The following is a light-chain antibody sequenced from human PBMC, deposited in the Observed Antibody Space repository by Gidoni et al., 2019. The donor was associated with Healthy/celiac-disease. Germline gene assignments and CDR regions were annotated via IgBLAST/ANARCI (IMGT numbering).Light chain of an antibody. CDR2: GAS. Sequence: EIVLPPSPGTLSLSPGERATLSCRASQSVSSSSLAWYQQKPGQAPMLLIYGASSRATGIPDRFSGSGSGTDFTLTISRLEPEDFAVYYCQQYGSSHSFGQGTKLEIK. J-gene: IGKJ2*03. V-gene: IGKV3-20*01. CDR1: QSVSSSS. CDR3: QQYGSSHS.